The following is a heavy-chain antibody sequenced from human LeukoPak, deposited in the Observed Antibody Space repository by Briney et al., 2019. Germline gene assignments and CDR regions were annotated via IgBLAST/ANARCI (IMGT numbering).Heavy chain of an antibody. CDR1: GFSFSSYG. CDR2: IGYDGSNK. CDR3: AKEIFYDSSAFFDY. V-gene: IGHV3-30*18. J-gene: IGHJ4*02. Sequence: GRSLRLSRAASGFSFSSYGIHWVGQAPGKGLECVAVIGYDGSNKYYADSVTGRFTISRDNATNTLYLQINSLRTRDTAVYFCAKEIFYDSSAFFDYWGQGTPVTVSS. D-gene: IGHD3-22*01.